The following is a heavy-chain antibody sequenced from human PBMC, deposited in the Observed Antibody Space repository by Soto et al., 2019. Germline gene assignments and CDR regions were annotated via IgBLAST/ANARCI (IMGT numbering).Heavy chain of an antibody. CDR2: ISYDGSNK. V-gene: IGHV3-30-3*01. J-gene: IGHJ4*02. CDR1: GFTFSSYA. Sequence: VGSLRLSCASSGFTFSSYAMHCVRHAPGKGLEWVAVISYDGSNKYYADSVKGRFTISRDNSKNTLYLQMNSLRAEDTAVYYCARGYSVAGFDIDYWAQGTLVIVS. D-gene: IGHD6-19*01. CDR3: ARGYSVAGFDIDY.